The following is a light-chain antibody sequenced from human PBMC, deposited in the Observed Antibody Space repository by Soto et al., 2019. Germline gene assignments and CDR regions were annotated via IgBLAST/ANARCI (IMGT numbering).Light chain of an antibody. V-gene: IGKV3-15*01. Sequence: IVMTQSPATLSVSPGERVTLSCRASETVRTNLAWFQQDPGQTPRLLIFGASTRATGVPTRFTGSGSETEFTLTIDSLQSEDIAVYYCQQYYNWPPYTFGQGTRLEIK. CDR3: QQYYNWPPYT. CDR2: GAS. CDR1: ETVRTN. J-gene: IGKJ5*01.